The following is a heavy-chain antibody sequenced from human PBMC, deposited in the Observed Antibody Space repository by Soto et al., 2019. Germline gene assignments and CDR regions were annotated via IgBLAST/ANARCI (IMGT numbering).Heavy chain of an antibody. V-gene: IGHV3-64*01. CDR3: ERRRRYHNCYYYYLEV. CDR2: ISSNGGST. D-gene: IGHD2-2*01. Sequence: EVQLVESGGGLVQPGGSLRLSCAASGFTFSSYAMHWVRQAPGKGLEHVSAISSNGGSTYYANSVKGRFTISRDNSKNTLSVQVGRQSAEDMAVYYCERRRRYHNCYYYYLEVWGKGTTVTVSS. CDR1: GFTFSSYA. J-gene: IGHJ6*03.